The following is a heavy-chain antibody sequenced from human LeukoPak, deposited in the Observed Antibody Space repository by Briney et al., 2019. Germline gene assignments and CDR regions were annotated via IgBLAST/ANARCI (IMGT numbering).Heavy chain of an antibody. Sequence: GGSLRLSCAASGFAFSSYAMSWVRQAPGKGLEWVSAISGSGGSTYYADSVKGRFTISRDNSKNTLYLQMNSLRAEDTAVYYCAKDRAYYDFWSGYFFDYWGQGTLVTVSS. CDR3: AKDRAYYDFWSGYFFDY. J-gene: IGHJ4*02. CDR1: GFAFSSYA. D-gene: IGHD3-3*01. CDR2: ISGSGGST. V-gene: IGHV3-23*01.